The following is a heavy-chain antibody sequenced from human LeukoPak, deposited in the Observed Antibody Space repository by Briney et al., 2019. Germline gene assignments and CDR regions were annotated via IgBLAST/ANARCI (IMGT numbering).Heavy chain of an antibody. CDR1: GYTFTSYA. D-gene: IGHD2-2*01. Sequence: ASVKVSCKASGYTFTSYAMHWVRQAPGQRLEWMGWINAGNGNTKYSQKLQGRVTMTTDTSTSTAYMELRSLRYDDTAVYYCARIPAFDCSSTSCYGMDVWGQGTTVTVSS. J-gene: IGHJ6*02. V-gene: IGHV1-3*01. CDR2: INAGNGNT. CDR3: ARIPAFDCSSTSCYGMDV.